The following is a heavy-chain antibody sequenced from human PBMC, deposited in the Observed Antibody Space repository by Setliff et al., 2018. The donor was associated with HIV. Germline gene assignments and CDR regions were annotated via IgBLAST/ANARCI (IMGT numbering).Heavy chain of an antibody. D-gene: IGHD3-9*01. Sequence: PGGSLRLSCAASGFTFSSYSMNWVRQAPGKGLEWVSSISSSSSYIYYADSVKGRFTISRDNAKNSLYLQMNSLRAEDTAVYYGAESPPDYDILTGWPEYFGYWGQGTLVTVSS. J-gene: IGHJ4*02. V-gene: IGHV3-21*01. CDR3: AESPPDYDILTGWPEYFGY. CDR2: ISSSSSYI. CDR1: GFTFSSYS.